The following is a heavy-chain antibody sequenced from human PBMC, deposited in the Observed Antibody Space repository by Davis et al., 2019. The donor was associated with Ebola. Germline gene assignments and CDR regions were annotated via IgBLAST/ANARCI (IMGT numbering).Heavy chain of an antibody. CDR1: GFTFSGSA. CDR3: TSMKDSVVVVAALPFGMDV. Sequence: GESLKISCAASGFTFSGSAMHWVRQASGKGLAWVGRIRSKANSYATAYAASVKGRFTISRDDSKNTAYLQMNSLKTEDTAVYYCTSMKDSVVVVAALPFGMDVWGQGTTVTVSS. D-gene: IGHD2-15*01. CDR2: IRSKANSYAT. V-gene: IGHV3-73*01. J-gene: IGHJ6*02.